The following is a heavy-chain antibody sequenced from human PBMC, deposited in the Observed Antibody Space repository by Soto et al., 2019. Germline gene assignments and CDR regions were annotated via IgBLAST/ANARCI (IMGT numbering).Heavy chain of an antibody. V-gene: IGHV3-23*01. J-gene: IGHJ4*02. D-gene: IGHD3-16*01. Sequence: EVQLLESGGGLVQPGGSLRLSCAASGFTFSSYAMSWVRQAPGKGLEWVSAISGSGGSTYYGDSVKGRFTISRDNSKNTLYLQRNSLRAEDTAVYYCAIYRIVQGPVRCGGVPVGIDYWGQGTLVTVSS. CDR2: ISGSGGST. CDR3: AIYRIVQGPVRCGGVPVGIDY. CDR1: GFTFSSYA.